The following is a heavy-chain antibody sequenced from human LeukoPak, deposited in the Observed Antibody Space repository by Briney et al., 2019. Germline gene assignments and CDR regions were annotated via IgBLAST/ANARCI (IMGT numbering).Heavy chain of an antibody. CDR3: AKSRVSTNVAMFDY. D-gene: IGHD5/OR15-5a*01. J-gene: IGHJ4*02. CDR2: ISASGTGT. CDR1: GFTFSTYP. V-gene: IGHV3-23*01. Sequence: GGSLRLSCAASGFTFSTYPMGWVRQNPGRGLERVSGISASGTGTYYAGSVKGRFTISRDNSKNMVYLQMDNLRADDTAMFYCAKSRVSTNVAMFDYWGQGALVTVSS.